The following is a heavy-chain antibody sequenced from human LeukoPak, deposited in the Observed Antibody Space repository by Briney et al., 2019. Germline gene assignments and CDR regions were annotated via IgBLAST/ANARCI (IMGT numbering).Heavy chain of an antibody. Sequence: GGSLRLSCAASGFSFSSHGMSWVRQAPWKGPEWVSSISSGSDYTFYADSVKGRFTISRDNSKNTLYLQMNSLRAGDTAIYHCAKIGVIGNWYYDVWGRGSLVTVSS. V-gene: IGHV3-23*01. CDR2: ISSGSDYT. D-gene: IGHD3-10*01. J-gene: IGHJ2*01. CDR1: GFSFSSHG. CDR3: AKIGVIGNWYYDV.